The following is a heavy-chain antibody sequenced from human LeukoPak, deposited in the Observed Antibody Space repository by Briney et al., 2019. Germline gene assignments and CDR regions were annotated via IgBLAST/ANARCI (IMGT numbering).Heavy chain of an antibody. D-gene: IGHD3-16*01. J-gene: IGHJ6*02. Sequence: ASVKVSCKASGYTFTSYYMHWVRQAPGQGLEWMGIINPSGGSTSYAQKFQGRVTMTRDTSTSTVYMELSSLRSEDTAVYYCARGGGVVTYYYGMDVWGQGTTVTVSS. CDR2: INPSGGST. V-gene: IGHV1-46*01. CDR1: GYTFTSYY. CDR3: ARGGGVVTYYYGMDV.